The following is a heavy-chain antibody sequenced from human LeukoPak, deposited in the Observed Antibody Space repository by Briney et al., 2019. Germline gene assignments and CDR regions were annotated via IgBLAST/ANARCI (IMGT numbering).Heavy chain of an antibody. J-gene: IGHJ3*02. D-gene: IGHD1-26*01. CDR3: ARESGRGAFDI. CDR1: GFTFSNYA. Sequence: GGSLRLSCAASGFTFSNYAMHWVRQAPGKGLEWVSGITDSATRTYNADSVKGRFTISRDNSKNTLYLQMNSLRVEDTAVYYCARESGRGAFDIWGQGTMVTVSS. CDR2: ITDSATRT. V-gene: IGHV3-23*01.